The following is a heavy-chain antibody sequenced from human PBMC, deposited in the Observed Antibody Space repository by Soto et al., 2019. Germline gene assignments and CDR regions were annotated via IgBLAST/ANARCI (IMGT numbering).Heavy chain of an antibody. V-gene: IGHV1-46*01. CDR1: GYTFTSYY. CDR2: INPSGGST. J-gene: IGHJ6*02. CDR3: ARGSYYDFWSGYSTTYYYYGMDV. Sequence: VASVKVSCKASGYTFTSYYMHWVRQAPGQGLEWMGIINPSGGSTSYAQKFQGRVTMTRDTSTSTVYMELSSLRSEDTAVYYCARGSYYDFWSGYSTTYYYYGMDVWGQGTTVTVSS. D-gene: IGHD3-3*01.